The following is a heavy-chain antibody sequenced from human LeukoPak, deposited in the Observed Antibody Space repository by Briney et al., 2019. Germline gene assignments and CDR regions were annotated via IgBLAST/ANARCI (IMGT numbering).Heavy chain of an antibody. CDR2: ISYDGSNK. CDR1: GFTFSSYA. V-gene: IGHV3-30-3*01. Sequence: GRSLRLSCAASGFTFSSYAMHWVRQAPGKGLEWVAVISYDGSNKYYADSVKGRFTISRDNSKNTLYLQMNSLRAEDTAVYYCARTSMWFGELQGDYWGQGTLVTVSS. D-gene: IGHD3-10*01. J-gene: IGHJ4*02. CDR3: ARTSMWFGELQGDY.